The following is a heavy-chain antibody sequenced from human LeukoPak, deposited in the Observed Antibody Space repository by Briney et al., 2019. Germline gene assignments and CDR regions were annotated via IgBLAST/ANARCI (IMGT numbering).Heavy chain of an antibody. CDR3: ARADGYNLEYYFDY. J-gene: IGHJ4*02. V-gene: IGHV4-39*07. CDR1: GGSISSSSYY. Sequence: PSETLSLTCTVSGGSISSSSYYWGWIRQPPGKGLEWIGSIYYSGSTNYNPSLKSRVTISVDTSKNQFSLKLSSVTAADTAVYYCARADGYNLEYYFDYWGQGTLVTVSS. CDR2: IYYSGST. D-gene: IGHD5-24*01.